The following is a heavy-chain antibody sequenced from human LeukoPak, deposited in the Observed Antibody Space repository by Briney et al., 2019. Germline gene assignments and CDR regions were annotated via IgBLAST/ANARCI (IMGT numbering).Heavy chain of an antibody. CDR1: GYTFTGYY. V-gene: IGHV1-2*06. Sequence: GASVKVSCKASGYTFTGYYIHWVRQAPGQGLDWMGRINPNSGATNYAQKFQGRVTMTRDTSISTAYMELTTLRSDDTAVYYCAKSIEYCGADCYGYFDLWGRGTLVTVSS. CDR3: AKSIEYCGADCYGYFDL. D-gene: IGHD2-21*02. CDR2: INPNSGAT. J-gene: IGHJ2*01.